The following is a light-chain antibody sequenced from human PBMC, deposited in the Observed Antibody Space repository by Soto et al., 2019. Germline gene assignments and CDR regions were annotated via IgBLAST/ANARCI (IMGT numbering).Light chain of an antibody. Sequence: QSALTQPASVSGSPGQSITMSCAGDSSDVGSYNLVSWYQQYPGKAPQLMMYEVNKRPSGVSNRFSGSGSGNTASLTISGLQAEDAADYYCCSYTCSSTSFGGGTKLTVL. J-gene: IGLJ3*02. CDR1: SSDVGSYNL. CDR3: CSYTCSSTS. CDR2: EVN. V-gene: IGLV2-23*02.